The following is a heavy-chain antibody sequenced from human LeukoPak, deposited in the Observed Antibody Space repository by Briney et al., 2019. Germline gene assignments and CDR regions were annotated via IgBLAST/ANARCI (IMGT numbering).Heavy chain of an antibody. D-gene: IGHD2-15*01. V-gene: IGHV1-18*01. CDR1: GGTFSSYA. CDR3: AVYCSGGSCPLDY. J-gene: IGHJ4*02. CDR2: ISAYNGNT. Sequence: ASVNVSCKASGGTFSSYAISWVRQAPGQGLEWMGWISAYNGNTNYAQKLQGRVTMTTDTSTSTAYMELRSLRSDDTAVYYCAVYCSGGSCPLDYWGQGTLVTVSS.